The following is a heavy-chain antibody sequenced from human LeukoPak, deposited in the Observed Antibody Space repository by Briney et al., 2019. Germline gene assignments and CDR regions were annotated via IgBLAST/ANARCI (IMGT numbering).Heavy chain of an antibody. CDR2: IFPSGGEI. Sequence: QSGGSLRLSCAASGFTFSTFAMIWVRHPPGKGLEWVSSIFPSGGEIHYAASVRGPFTISRDSSKNTLYLQMNSLRAEDTAVYYCAKDLMVIIVSGAFDIWGQGTMVTVSS. CDR3: AKDLMVIIVSGAFDI. V-gene: IGHV3-23*01. J-gene: IGHJ3*02. D-gene: IGHD3-3*01. CDR1: GFTFSTFA.